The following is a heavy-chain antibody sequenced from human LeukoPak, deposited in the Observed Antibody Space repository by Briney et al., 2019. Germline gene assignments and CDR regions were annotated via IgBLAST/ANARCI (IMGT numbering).Heavy chain of an antibody. J-gene: IGHJ3*02. V-gene: IGHV1-3*01. Sequence: GASVKVSCKASGYTFTSYDINWVRQAPGQRLEWMGWINAGNGNTKYSQKFQGRVTITRDTSASTAYMELSSLRSEDTAVYYCARDSYYGSGIWREDHAFDIWGQGTMVTVSS. D-gene: IGHD3-10*01. CDR2: INAGNGNT. CDR1: GYTFTSYD. CDR3: ARDSYYGSGIWREDHAFDI.